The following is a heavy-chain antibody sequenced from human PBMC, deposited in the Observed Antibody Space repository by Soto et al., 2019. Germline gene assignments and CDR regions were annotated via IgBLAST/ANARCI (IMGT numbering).Heavy chain of an antibody. CDR3: AGPGYSSQDY. D-gene: IGHD5-18*01. V-gene: IGHV3-23*01. J-gene: IGHJ4*02. Sequence: PGESLKISCAASGFTFSSFALSWVRQAPGKGLEWVSAISGGGDGTDYADSVKGRFTISRDNSKKTLHLHMNSLRVEDTAVYYCAGPGYSSQDYWGQGALVTVSS. CDR1: GFTFSSFA. CDR2: ISGGGDGT.